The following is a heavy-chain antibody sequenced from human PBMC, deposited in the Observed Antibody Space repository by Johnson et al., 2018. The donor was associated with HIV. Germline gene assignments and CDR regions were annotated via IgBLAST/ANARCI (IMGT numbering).Heavy chain of an antibody. CDR2: IWYDGREK. CDR1: GFTFSSYA. CDR3: AKSPAKDHGGNSGAFAI. Sequence: QVQLVESGGGVVQPGTSLRLSCAASGFTFSSYAMHWVRQAPGKGLEWVALIWYDGREKDYADSVKGRFTISRDNSKNTLYLQMNSLRAEDTAMYYCAKSPAKDHGGNSGAFAIWGQGTMVTVSS. V-gene: IGHV3-33*06. J-gene: IGHJ3*02. D-gene: IGHD4-23*01.